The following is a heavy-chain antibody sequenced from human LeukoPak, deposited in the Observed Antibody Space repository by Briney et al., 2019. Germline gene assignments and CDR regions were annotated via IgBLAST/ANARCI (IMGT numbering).Heavy chain of an antibody. V-gene: IGHV3-48*03. Sequence: GGSLRLSCAASGFTFSSYEMNWVRQAPGKGLEWVSYISSSGGTIYYADSVKGRFTISRDNAKNSLYLQMNSLRAEDTAVYYCARVRGFVDYWGQGTLVTVSS. CDR2: ISSSGGTI. J-gene: IGHJ4*02. CDR3: ARVRGFVDY. D-gene: IGHD5-12*01. CDR1: GFTFSSYE.